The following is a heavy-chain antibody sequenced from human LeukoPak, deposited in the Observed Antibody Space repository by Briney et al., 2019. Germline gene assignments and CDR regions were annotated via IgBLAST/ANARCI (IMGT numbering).Heavy chain of an antibody. CDR3: AREERLTMIVVELYWFDP. J-gene: IGHJ5*02. D-gene: IGHD3-22*01. CDR1: GGTFSSYA. CDR2: IIPIFGTA. Sequence: SVKVSCKASGGTFSSYAISWVRQAPGQGLEWMGGIIPIFGTANYAQKFQGRVTITADKSTSTAYMELSSLRSEDTAVYYCAREERLTMIVVELYWFDPWGEGTLVSVSS. V-gene: IGHV1-69*06.